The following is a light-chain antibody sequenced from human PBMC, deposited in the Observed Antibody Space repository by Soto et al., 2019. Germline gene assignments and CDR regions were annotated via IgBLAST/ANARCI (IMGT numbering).Light chain of an antibody. J-gene: IGKJ5*01. V-gene: IGKV3-20*01. CDR2: GAY. CDR1: QSVSSR. Sequence: EIVLTQSPGTLSLSPGERATLSCRASQSVSSRLAWYQQKPGQAPRLLISGAYSRATGIPDRFSGSGSATDFTLTIRRLEPEDFALYYCKQYGSSPITFGQGTRLEIK. CDR3: KQYGSSPIT.